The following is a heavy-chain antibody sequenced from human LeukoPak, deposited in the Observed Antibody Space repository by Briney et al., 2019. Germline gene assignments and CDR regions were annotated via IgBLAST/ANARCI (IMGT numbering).Heavy chain of an antibody. J-gene: IGHJ4*02. CDR2: ISSSGSML. Sequence: GGSLRLSCSVSGFTFSDYYMSWVRQAPGKGLEWVSYISSSGSMLHYADSVEGRFTISRDNGKSSLYLQMSSLRVEDTAVYYCTRRPYSSSWYYFDYWGQGTLVTVSS. CDR1: GFTFSDYY. D-gene: IGHD6-13*01. V-gene: IGHV3-11*04. CDR3: TRRPYSSSWYYFDY.